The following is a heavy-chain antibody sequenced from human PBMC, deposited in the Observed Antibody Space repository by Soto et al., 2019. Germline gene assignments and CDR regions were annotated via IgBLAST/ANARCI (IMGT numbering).Heavy chain of an antibody. CDR3: AREGNSYYDILTGYSACDY. V-gene: IGHV1-18*01. Sequence: QVQLVQSGAEVKKPGASVKVSCKASGYTFTSYGISWVRQAPGQGLEWMGWISAYNGNTNYAQKLQGRVTMTTDTSASTADMELRSLRSGDTAVYYCAREGNSYYDILTGYSACDYWGQGTLVTVSS. D-gene: IGHD3-9*01. CDR1: GYTFTSYG. CDR2: ISAYNGNT. J-gene: IGHJ4*02.